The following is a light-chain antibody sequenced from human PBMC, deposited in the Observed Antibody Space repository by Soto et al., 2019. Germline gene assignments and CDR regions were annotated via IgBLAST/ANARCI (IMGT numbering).Light chain of an antibody. V-gene: IGLV4-69*01. CDR2: LNSDGSH. Sequence: QSVLTQSPSASASLGASVKLTCTLSSGHSSYSIAWHQQQPEKGPRFLVKLNSDGSHNKGDGIPDRFSASSSGAERYLTISSLQSEDEADYYCQAWGTGMVFGGGTEVTVL. CDR3: QAWGTGMV. CDR1: SGHSSYS. J-gene: IGLJ2*01.